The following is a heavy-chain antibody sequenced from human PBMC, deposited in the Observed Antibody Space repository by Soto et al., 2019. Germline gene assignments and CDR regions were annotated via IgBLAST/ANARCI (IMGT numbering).Heavy chain of an antibody. D-gene: IGHD6-19*01. Sequence: GASVKVSCKASGYTFTSYYMHWVRQAPGQGLEWMGIINPSGGSTSYAQKFQGRVTMTRDTSTSTVYMELSSLRSEDTAVYYCARVSRSNPEYSSGWYLDYWGQGTLVTVSS. V-gene: IGHV1-46*01. CDR2: INPSGGST. CDR1: GYTFTSYY. J-gene: IGHJ4*02. CDR3: ARVSRSNPEYSSGWYLDY.